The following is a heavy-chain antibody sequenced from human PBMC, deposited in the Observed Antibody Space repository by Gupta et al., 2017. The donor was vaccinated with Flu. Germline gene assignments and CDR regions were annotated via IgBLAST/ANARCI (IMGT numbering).Heavy chain of an antibody. CDR3: AKDLYSVPGALDS. J-gene: IGHJ5*01. V-gene: IGHV3-23*01. CDR1: GFAFSDYA. CDR2: INSNGGST. Sequence: EVQLLGSGGGLIQSGGSLRLSCAASGFAFSDYAMSWVRQAPGKGLQWISGINSNGGSTYYADSVRGRFTVSRDNSENTFYLQMNSLRAEDTAIYYCAKDLYSVPGALDSWDQGTLVTVSS. D-gene: IGHD6-19*01.